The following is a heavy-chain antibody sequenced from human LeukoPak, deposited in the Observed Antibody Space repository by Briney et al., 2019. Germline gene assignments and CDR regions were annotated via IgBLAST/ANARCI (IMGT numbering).Heavy chain of an antibody. V-gene: IGHV3-11*04. CDR3: ARLSSMFGIIDY. J-gene: IGHJ4*02. Sequence: PGGSLRLSCAASGFTFSDYYMSWIRQAPWKGLEWVSYIGSSGSTIYYADSVKGRFTISRDNAKNSLYLQMNSLRAEDTAVYYCARLSSMFGIIDYWGQGTLVTVSS. D-gene: IGHD3-10*02. CDR1: GFTFSDYY. CDR2: IGSSGSTI.